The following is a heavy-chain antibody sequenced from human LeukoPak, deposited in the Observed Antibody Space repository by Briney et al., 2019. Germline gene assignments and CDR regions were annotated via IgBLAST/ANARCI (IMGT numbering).Heavy chain of an antibody. J-gene: IGHJ5*02. Sequence: GRSLRLSCAASGFTFKSHGMHWVRQPPGRGLEWVALISYDGSNDHYADSVKGRSTISRENAKNTLSLQMHSVRPDDTAVYYCAKGGDNVVDINRLDAWGQGTLVTVSP. V-gene: IGHV3-30*18. CDR1: GFTFKSHG. D-gene: IGHD3-22*01. CDR3: AKGGDNVVDINRLDA. CDR2: ISYDGSND.